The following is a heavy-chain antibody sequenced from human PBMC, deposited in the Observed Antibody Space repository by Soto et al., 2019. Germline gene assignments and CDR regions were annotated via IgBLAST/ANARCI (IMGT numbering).Heavy chain of an antibody. CDR1: GGSVNNNHW. V-gene: IGHV4-4*02. CDR2: IYHTGTT. CDR3: ASPLVGAFDV. J-gene: IGHJ3*01. Sequence: QVQLLESGPGLVKPSGTLSLTCAVSGGSVNNNHWWTWVRQPPGKGLEWIGEIYHTGTTNYNPSLKSPVTISLAKSNNRFSLHVHSVTAADTAVYYSASPLVGAFDVWGHGPMVPVSS.